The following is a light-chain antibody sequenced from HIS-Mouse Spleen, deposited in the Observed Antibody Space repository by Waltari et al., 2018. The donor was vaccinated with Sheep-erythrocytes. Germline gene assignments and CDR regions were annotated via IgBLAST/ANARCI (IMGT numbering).Light chain of an antibody. CDR2: AAS. V-gene: IGKV1-9*01. CDR1: QGISSY. CDR3: KQLNSYPHT. J-gene: IGKJ2*01. Sequence: DIQLTQSPSFLSASVGDRVTITCQASQGISSYLAWYQQKPGKAPKLLIYAASTLQSGVPSRFSGSGSGTEFTLTISSLQPEDFATYYCKQLNSYPHTFGQGTKLEIK.